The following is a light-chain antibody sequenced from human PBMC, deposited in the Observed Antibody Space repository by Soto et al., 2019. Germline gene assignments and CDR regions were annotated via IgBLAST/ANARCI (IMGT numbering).Light chain of an antibody. V-gene: IGKV3D-20*01. Sequence: EIVLTQSPSNLAFFSWEIAALSCRASESVSSNQLAWYQQKPGLAPRLLIYDASSRASGIPERFSGSGSGTGFSLTISSLEPEDSAVYYCQQYGSSPIPFGQGHDWRL. J-gene: IGKJ5*01. CDR2: DAS. CDR1: ESVSSNQ. CDR3: QQYGSSPIP.